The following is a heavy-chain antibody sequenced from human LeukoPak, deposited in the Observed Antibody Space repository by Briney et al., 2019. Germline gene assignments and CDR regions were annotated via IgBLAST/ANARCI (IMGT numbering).Heavy chain of an antibody. CDR3: ARETADIVVVVAAKDYYYYMDV. V-gene: IGHV3-20*04. J-gene: IGHJ6*03. D-gene: IGHD2-15*01. CDR2: INWNGGST. Sequence: GGSLRLSCAASGFTFDDYGMSWVRQAPGKGLEWVSGINWNGGSTGYADSMKGRFTISRDNAKNSLYLQMNSLRAEDTALYYCARETADIVVVVAAKDYYYYMDVWGKGTTVTISS. CDR1: GFTFDDYG.